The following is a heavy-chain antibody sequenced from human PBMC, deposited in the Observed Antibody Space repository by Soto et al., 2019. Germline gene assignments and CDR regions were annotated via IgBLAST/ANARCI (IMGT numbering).Heavy chain of an antibody. CDR2: IIPIFGTA. CDR1: GYTFTRNG. CDR3: ARWSSTSHFDY. D-gene: IGHD6-13*01. J-gene: IGHJ4*02. V-gene: IGHV1-69*13. Sequence: SVKVSCKTSGYTFTRNGISWVRQAPGQGLEWMGGIIPIFGTANYAQKFQGRVTITADESTSTAYMELSSLRSEDTAVNYCARWSSTSHFDYWGQGTLVTVSS.